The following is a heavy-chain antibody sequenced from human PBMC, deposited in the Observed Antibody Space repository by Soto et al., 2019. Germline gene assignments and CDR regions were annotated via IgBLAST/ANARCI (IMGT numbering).Heavy chain of an antibody. D-gene: IGHD6-13*01. CDR3: ARADMGGSSWPFDY. CDR2: IYHSGST. Sequence: QVQLQESGPGLVKPSGTLSLTCAVSGGSISSSNWWSWVRQPPGKGLEWIGEIYHSGSTNYNPSLKSRVTITVDKSKNQFSLKLRSVTAADTAVYYCARADMGGSSWPFDYWGQGTLVTVSS. CDR1: GGSISSSNW. V-gene: IGHV4-4*02. J-gene: IGHJ4*02.